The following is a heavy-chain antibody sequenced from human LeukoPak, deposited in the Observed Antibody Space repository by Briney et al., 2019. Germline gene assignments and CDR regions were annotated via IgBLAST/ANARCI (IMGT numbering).Heavy chain of an antibody. Sequence: WXXQTXXRGVEWXGXXXXXGTTYYNPSLKSRVTISVKTSKKQFSLKRSSVTAAGTAVYYCARDERHYDILPGYDYYYYGMDVWGKGTTVTVSS. D-gene: IGHD3-9*01. CDR2: XXXXGTT. CDR3: ARDERHYDILPGYDYYYYGMDV. J-gene: IGHJ6*04. V-gene: IGHV4-30-4*01.